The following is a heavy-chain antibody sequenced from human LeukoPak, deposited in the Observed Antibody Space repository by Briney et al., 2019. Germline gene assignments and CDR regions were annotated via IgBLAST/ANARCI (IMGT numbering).Heavy chain of an antibody. CDR2: IYYSGST. Sequence: SETLSLTCTVSGGSISSYYWSWIRQPPGKGLEWIGYIYYSGSTNYNPSLKSRVTISVDTPKNQFSLKLSSVTAADTAVYYCARSPYSNFQMWAFDIWGQGTMVTVSS. V-gene: IGHV4-59*01. D-gene: IGHD4-11*01. CDR1: GGSISSYY. J-gene: IGHJ3*02. CDR3: ARSPYSNFQMWAFDI.